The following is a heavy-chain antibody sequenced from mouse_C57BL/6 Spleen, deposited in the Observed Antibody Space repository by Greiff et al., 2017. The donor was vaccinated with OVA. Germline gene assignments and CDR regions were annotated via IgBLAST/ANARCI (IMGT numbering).Heavy chain of an antibody. D-gene: IGHD2-3*01. CDR2: ISSGGSYT. CDR1: GFTFSSYG. V-gene: IGHV5-6*01. CDR3: ARQRDGYYAY. Sequence: EVKVVESGGDLVKPGGSLKLSCAASGFTFSSYGMSWVRQTPDKRLEWVATISSGGSYTYYPDSVKGRFTISRDNAKNTLYLQMSSLKSEDTAMYYCARQRDGYYAYWGQGTLVTVSA. J-gene: IGHJ3*01.